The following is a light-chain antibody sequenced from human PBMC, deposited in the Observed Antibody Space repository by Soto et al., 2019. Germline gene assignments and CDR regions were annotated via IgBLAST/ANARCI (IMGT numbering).Light chain of an antibody. V-gene: IGLV2-14*01. CDR3: SSYTSSNTLV. Sequence: QSVLAQPASVSWSPGQSTIISCTGTSSDVGGYNYVSWYQQHPGKAPKFLIYEVDNRASGVSDRFSGSKSGNTASLTISGLHAEDEADYYCSSYTSSNTLVFGTGTKGTVL. CDR2: EVD. CDR1: SSDVGGYNY. J-gene: IGLJ1*01.